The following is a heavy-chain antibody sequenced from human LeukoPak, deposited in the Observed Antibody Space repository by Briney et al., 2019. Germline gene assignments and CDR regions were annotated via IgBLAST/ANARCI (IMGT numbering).Heavy chain of an antibody. V-gene: IGHV4-39*01. J-gene: IGHJ4*02. CDR3: ARHFGWVGGNVDY. Sequence: LETLSLTCTVSGGSISSDSYYWGWIRQPPGKGLEWIGYTYHTGTSYYNPSLKSRVTISVDTSKNQFSLKLSSVTAEDTAVYYCARHFGWVGGNVDYWGQGTQVTVSS. D-gene: IGHD3-9*01. CDR1: GGSISSDSYY. CDR2: TYHTGTS.